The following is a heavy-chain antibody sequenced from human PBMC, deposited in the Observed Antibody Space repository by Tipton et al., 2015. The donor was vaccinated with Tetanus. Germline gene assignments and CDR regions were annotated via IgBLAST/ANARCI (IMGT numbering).Heavy chain of an antibody. J-gene: IGHJ4*02. CDR1: GFIVSSHY. CDR3: VRDGGSSGWLAY. D-gene: IGHD6-19*01. Sequence: QLVQSGGGLIQPGGSLRLSCVASGFIVSSHYMSWVRQAPGKGLEWVSVMYSGGDTYYVDSVKGRFSISRDNAKNTLYLQMNSLRVEDTAVYYCVRDGGSSGWLAYWGLGTLVTVSS. V-gene: IGHV3-53*01. CDR2: MYSGGDT.